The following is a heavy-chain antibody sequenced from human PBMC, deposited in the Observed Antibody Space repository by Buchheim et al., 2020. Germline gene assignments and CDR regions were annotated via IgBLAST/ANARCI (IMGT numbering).Heavy chain of an antibody. V-gene: IGHV4-39*01. CDR2: IYYSGST. CDR3: ARLDNLVYDYIWQHMFYYYYGMDV. J-gene: IGHJ6*02. CDR1: GGSISSSSYY. Sequence: QLQLQESGPGLVKPSETLSLTCTVSGGSISSSSYYWGWIRQPPGKGLEWIGSIYYSGSTYYNPSLKSRVTISVDTSKNQFSLKLSSVTAAYTAVYYCARLDNLVYDYIWQHMFYYYYGMDVWGQGTT. D-gene: IGHD3-16*01.